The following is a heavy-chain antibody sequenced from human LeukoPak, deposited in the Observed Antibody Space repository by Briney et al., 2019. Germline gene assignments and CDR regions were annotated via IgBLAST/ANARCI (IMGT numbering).Heavy chain of an antibody. CDR1: GGSVNSGGYY. CDR2: IHYSGST. D-gene: IGHD6-25*01. Sequence: SETLSLTCTVSGGSVNSGGYYWSWIRQLPGKSLEWITYIHYSGSTYSNPYLKSRLTVSVDTSKNQSSLKLSSVTAADTAMYFCARDGCTSYSCVSNWFDPWGQGTLVTVSS. CDR3: ARDGCTSYSCVSNWFDP. J-gene: IGHJ5*02. V-gene: IGHV4-31*03.